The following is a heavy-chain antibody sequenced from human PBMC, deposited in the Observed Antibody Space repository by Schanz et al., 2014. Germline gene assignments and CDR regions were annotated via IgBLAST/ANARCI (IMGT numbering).Heavy chain of an antibody. CDR3: ARDLPYGGGGKCYSDGFDI. V-gene: IGHV1-3*04. J-gene: IGHJ3*02. CDR2: INTANGNA. D-gene: IGHD2-15*01. CDR1: GYTFSSHG. Sequence: QVQVVQSGAELKKPGASVKVSCKASGYTFSSHGIHWLRQAPGQSLEWMEWINTANGNAKYSANFQARVTITRDTSATTAYIELTNQRSEDTAVYYGARDLPYGGGGKCYSDGFDIWGQGTLVTISS.